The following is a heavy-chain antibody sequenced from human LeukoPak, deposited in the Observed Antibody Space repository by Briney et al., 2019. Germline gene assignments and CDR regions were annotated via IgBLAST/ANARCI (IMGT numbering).Heavy chain of an antibody. CDR1: GGTFSNHA. D-gene: IGHD6-13*01. CDR3: ARWAGDSSAWYPALFDY. J-gene: IGHJ4*02. Sequence: GASVKVSCKASGGTFSNHAISWVRQVAGQRLEWMGVIIPISGTANYAQKFQGRVTITADASTSTVYMELSSLTSDDTAVYYCARWAGDSSAWYPALFDYWGQGTLVTVSS. V-gene: IGHV1-69*01. CDR2: IIPISGTA.